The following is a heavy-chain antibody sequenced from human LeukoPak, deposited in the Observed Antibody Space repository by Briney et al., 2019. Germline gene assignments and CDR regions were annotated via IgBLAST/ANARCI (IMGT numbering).Heavy chain of an antibody. D-gene: IGHD5-12*01. CDR3: AKGGQTDRFDY. Sequence: GGSLRLSCAASGFTFSSYWMHWVRQAPGKGLVWVSGITNSGGNTYYADSVKGRFTISRDNSKSTLYLQMNSLRAEDTAVFYCAKGGQTDRFDYWGQGALVTVSS. V-gene: IGHV3-23*01. CDR1: GFTFSSYW. J-gene: IGHJ4*02. CDR2: ITNSGGNT.